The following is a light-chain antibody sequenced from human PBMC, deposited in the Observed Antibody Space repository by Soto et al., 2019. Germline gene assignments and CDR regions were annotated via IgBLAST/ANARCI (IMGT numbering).Light chain of an antibody. CDR2: HTS. Sequence: EIVMTQSPATLSVSPGGRVTLSCRASQCVSINLAWYLQQPGQPPRLLIYHTSTRATGIPARFSGSGSGTEFTLAISGLQSEDFAVYYCQQYNNWPPLFTFGPGTKVDIK. V-gene: IGKV3-15*01. CDR3: QQYNNWPPLFT. J-gene: IGKJ3*01. CDR1: QCVSIN.